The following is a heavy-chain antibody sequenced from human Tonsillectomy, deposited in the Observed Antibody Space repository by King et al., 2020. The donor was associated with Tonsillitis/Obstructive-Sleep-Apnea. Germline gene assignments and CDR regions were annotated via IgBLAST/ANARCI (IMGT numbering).Heavy chain of an antibody. Sequence: VQLVESGGGLVQPGGSLRLSCAASGFSVSSKYMSWVRQAPGKGLEWVSVIYSGGSTYYADSVKGRFTISRDNSKNTLYLQMNSLTVEDTAVYYCARDRPFGSGSFGNYWGQGTLVTVSS. CDR2: IYSGGST. D-gene: IGHD3-10*01. J-gene: IGHJ4*02. V-gene: IGHV3-66*01. CDR1: GFSVSSKY. CDR3: ARDRPFGSGSFGNY.